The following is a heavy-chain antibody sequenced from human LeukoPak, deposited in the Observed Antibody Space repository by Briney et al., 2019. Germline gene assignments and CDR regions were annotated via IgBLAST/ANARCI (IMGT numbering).Heavy chain of an antibody. CDR1: GFTFSSYS. J-gene: IGHJ4*02. V-gene: IGHV3-21*01. D-gene: IGHD1-7*01. Sequence: GGFLRLSCAASGFTFSSYSMNWVRQAPGKGLEWVSCISSSSSCIYYADSVKGRFTISRDNAKNSLYLQMNSLRVEDTAVYYCARAHNWKYGTFDYWGQGTLVTVSS. CDR3: ARAHNWKYGTFDY. CDR2: ISSSSSCI.